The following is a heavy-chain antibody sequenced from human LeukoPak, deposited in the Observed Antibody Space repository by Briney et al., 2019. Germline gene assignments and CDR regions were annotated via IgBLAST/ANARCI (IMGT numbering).Heavy chain of an antibody. Sequence: PGRSLRLSCAASGFTFSSYAMSWVRQAPGKGLEWVSAISGSGGSTYYADSVKGRFTISRDNSKNTLYLQMNSLRAEDTAVYYCAKGKPKNFGPYYFDYWGQGTLVTVSS. D-gene: IGHD3-10*01. CDR2: ISGSGGST. V-gene: IGHV3-23*01. CDR1: GFTFSSYA. CDR3: AKGKPKNFGPYYFDY. J-gene: IGHJ4*02.